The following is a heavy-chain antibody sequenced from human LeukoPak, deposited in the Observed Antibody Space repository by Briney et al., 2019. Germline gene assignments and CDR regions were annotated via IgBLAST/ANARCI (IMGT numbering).Heavy chain of an antibody. V-gene: IGHV3-21*01. J-gene: IGHJ4*02. CDR3: VRVARGEMTPHFDY. D-gene: IGHD3-10*01. CDR1: GFTFSRFG. Sequence: PGGSLRLSCVVSGFTFSRFGMNWVRQAPGKGLEWVSFIGASSGDIKYADSVKGRFTISRDNSKNTLYLQMNILRADDTAVYYCVRVARGEMTPHFDYWGQGTLVTVSS. CDR2: IGASSGDI.